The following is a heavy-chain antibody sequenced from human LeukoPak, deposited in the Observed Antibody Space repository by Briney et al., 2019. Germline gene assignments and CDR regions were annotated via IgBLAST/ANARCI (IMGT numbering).Heavy chain of an antibody. D-gene: IGHD5-12*01. CDR3: ASQTSGYSGYSSHY. CDR2: ISASGGST. V-gene: IGHV3-23*01. CDR1: GFTFSSYA. J-gene: IGHJ4*02. Sequence: PGGSLRPSCAASGFTFSSYAMSWVRQAPGKGLDWVSAISASGGSTSYADSVKGRFTISRDNSKNTLYLQMNSLRAVDTAVYYCASQTSGYSGYSSHYWGQGTLVTVSS.